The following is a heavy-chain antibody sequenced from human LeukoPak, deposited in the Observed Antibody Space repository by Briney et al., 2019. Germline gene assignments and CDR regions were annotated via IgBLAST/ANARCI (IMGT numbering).Heavy chain of an antibody. J-gene: IGHJ4*02. V-gene: IGHV5-51*01. D-gene: IGHD2/OR15-2a*01. CDR1: GYSFITDW. CDR3: ARRGGPLSDH. Sequence: GESLKISCKVSGYSFITDWIGWVRQMPGKGLEWMGIIYPGDSDTRYSPSFQGQVTISADKSISTAYLQWSSLKASDTAIYYCARRGGPLSDHWGQGTLVTVSS. CDR2: IYPGDSDT.